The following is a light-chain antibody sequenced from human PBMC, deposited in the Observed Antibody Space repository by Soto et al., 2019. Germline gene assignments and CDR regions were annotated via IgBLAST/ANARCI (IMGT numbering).Light chain of an antibody. Sequence: QSALTQPASVSGSPGQSITISCSGTSSDVGSYNRVSWYQLHPGKAPKLMLYEGSKRPSGVSNRFSGSKSGNTASLTISGRQAEDEADYYCCSYAGSSPYVVFGGGTKLTVL. CDR3: CSYAGSSPYVV. V-gene: IGLV2-23*01. CDR1: SSDVGSYNR. J-gene: IGLJ2*01. CDR2: EGS.